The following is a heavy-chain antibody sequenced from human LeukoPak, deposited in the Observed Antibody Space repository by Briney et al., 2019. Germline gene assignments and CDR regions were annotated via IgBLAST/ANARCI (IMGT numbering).Heavy chain of an antibody. CDR3: ARVDCTIENCDRGWFDP. V-gene: IGHV4-39*01. CDR2: ISYSGVS. Sequence: PSETLSLTCIVSAGSISSVTYYCAWIRQPPGKGLEWIGTISYSGVSHYSPSLRGRLTLSVDTSQNQFSLKLTSVTAAGAAGYWRARVDCTIENCDRGWFDPWGQGTLVTVSS. J-gene: IGHJ5*02. CDR1: AGSISSVTYY. D-gene: IGHD2-21*01.